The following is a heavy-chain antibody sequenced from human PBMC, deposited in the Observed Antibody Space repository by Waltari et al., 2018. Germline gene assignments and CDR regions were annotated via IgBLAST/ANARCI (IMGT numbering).Heavy chain of an antibody. CDR3: ARVGDDYGDYGYFDL. CDR1: GYSISSGYY. Sequence: QVQMQESGPGLVKPSETLSLTCTVSGYSISSGYYWGWIRQPPGKGLEWIGSIYHSGSTYYNPSLKSRVTISVDTSKNQFSLKLSSVTAADTAVYYCARVGDDYGDYGYFDLWGRGTLVTVSS. J-gene: IGHJ2*01. D-gene: IGHD4-17*01. V-gene: IGHV4-38-2*02. CDR2: IYHSGST.